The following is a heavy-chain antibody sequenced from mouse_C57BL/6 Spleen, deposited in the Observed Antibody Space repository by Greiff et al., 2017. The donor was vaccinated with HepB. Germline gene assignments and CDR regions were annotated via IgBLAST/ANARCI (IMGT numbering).Heavy chain of an antibody. D-gene: IGHD2-4*01. CDR1: GYTFTSYS. CDR2: INPCSGYT. CDR3: ARDYGLDY. V-gene: IGHV1-4*01. Sequence: QVQLQQSGAELARPGASVKMSCKASGYTFTSYSMHWVKQRPGQGLEWIGDINPCSGYTKYNQKFKDKATLTAYKSSSTAYMQLSSLTSEDSAVYYCARDYGLDYWGQGTTLTVSS. J-gene: IGHJ2*01.